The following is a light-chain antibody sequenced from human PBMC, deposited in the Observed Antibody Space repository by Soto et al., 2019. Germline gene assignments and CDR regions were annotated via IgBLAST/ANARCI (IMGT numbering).Light chain of an antibody. CDR1: QSVSSSY. Sequence: EIVLTRCPGILSLSPGERATLSCRASQSVSSSYLAWYQQKAGQAPRLLIYGASNRATGIPDRFSGSGSGTDFTLTISRLEPEDFAVYYCQQYGSSPWTFGQGTKVHIK. J-gene: IGKJ1*01. CDR2: GAS. V-gene: IGKV3-20*01. CDR3: QQYGSSPWT.